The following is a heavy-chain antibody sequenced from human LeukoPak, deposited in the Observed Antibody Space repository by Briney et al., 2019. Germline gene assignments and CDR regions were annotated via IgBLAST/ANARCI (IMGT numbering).Heavy chain of an antibody. CDR2: IYYSGST. CDR3: ARSPYYYDSSGYHGVFDY. CDR1: GGSISSYY. D-gene: IGHD3-22*01. V-gene: IGHV4-59*01. J-gene: IGHJ4*02. Sequence: SETLSLTCTVSGGSISSYYWSWIRQPPGKGLEWIGYIYYSGSTNYNPSLKSRVTISVDTSKNQFSLKLSSVTAADTAVYYCARSPYYYDSSGYHGVFDYWGQGTLATVSS.